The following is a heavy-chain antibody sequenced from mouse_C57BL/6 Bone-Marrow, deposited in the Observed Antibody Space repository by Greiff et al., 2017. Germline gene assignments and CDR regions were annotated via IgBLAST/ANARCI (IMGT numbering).Heavy chain of an antibody. CDR2: ISNLAYSI. Sequence: EVKLMESGGGLVQPGGSLKLSCAASGFTFSDYGMAWVRQAPRKGPEWVAFISNLAYSIYYADTVTGRFTISRENAKNTLYRELSSLRSEDTAMYYCARQTAYYYYAMDYWGQGTSVTVSS. CDR1: GFTFSDYG. D-gene: IGHD4-1*01. V-gene: IGHV5-15*01. CDR3: ARQTAYYYYAMDY. J-gene: IGHJ4*01.